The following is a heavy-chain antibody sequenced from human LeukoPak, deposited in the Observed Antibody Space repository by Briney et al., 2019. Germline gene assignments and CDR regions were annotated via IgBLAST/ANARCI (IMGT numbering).Heavy chain of an antibody. D-gene: IGHD3-10*01. J-gene: IGHJ4*02. Sequence: GGSLRLSCAASGFTFSSYGMHWVRQAPGKGREWVAVIWYDGSNKYYADSVKGRFTISRDNSKNTLYLQMNSLRAEDTAVYYCAKGVYGSGSYSFDYWGQGTLVTVSS. CDR1: GFTFSSYG. CDR3: AKGVYGSGSYSFDY. V-gene: IGHV3-30*02. CDR2: IWYDGSNK.